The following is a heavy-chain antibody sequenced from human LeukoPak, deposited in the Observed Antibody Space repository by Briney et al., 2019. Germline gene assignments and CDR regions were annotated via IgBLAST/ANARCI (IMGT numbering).Heavy chain of an antibody. D-gene: IGHD5-18*01. Sequence: GGSLRLSCAASGFTFSSYGMHWVRQAPGKGLEWVAVISYDGSNKYYADSVKGRFTISRDNSKNTLYLQMNSLRAEDTAVYYCARDYSGIQLRPYLGDYMDVWGKGTTVTVSS. CDR2: ISYDGSNK. J-gene: IGHJ6*03. CDR3: ARDYSGIQLRPYLGDYMDV. V-gene: IGHV3-30*03. CDR1: GFTFSSYG.